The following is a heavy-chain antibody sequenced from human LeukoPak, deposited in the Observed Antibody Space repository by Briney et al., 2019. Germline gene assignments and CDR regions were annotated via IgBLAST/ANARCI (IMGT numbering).Heavy chain of an antibody. CDR3: AKAAYCSGGSCYSENYYYGMDV. J-gene: IGHJ6*02. CDR2: ISYDGSNK. V-gene: IGHV3-30*18. D-gene: IGHD2-15*01. CDR1: GFTFGSYG. Sequence: GGSLRLSCAASGFTFGSYGMHWVRQAPGKGLEWVAVISYDGSNKYYADSVKGRFTISRDNSKNTLYLQMNSLRAEDTAVYYCAKAAYCSGGSCYSENYYYGMDVWGQGTTVTVSS.